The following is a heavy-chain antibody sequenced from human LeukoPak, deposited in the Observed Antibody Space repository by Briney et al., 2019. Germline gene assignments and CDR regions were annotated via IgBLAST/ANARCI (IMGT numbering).Heavy chain of an antibody. D-gene: IGHD3-16*02. Sequence: GGSLRLSCAASGFTFSSYAMSWVRQAPGKGLEWVSAISGSGGSTYYADSVKGRFTISRDNSKNTLYLQMNSLRAEDTAVYYCSRGPSGRYDYVWGSYRYTLEDAFDIWSQGTMVTVSS. J-gene: IGHJ3*02. CDR2: ISGSGGST. CDR1: GFTFSSYA. CDR3: SRGPSGRYDYVWGSYRYTLEDAFDI. V-gene: IGHV3-23*01.